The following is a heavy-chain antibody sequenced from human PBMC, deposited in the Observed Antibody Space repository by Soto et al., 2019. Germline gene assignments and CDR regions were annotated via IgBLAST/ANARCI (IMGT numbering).Heavy chain of an antibody. Sequence: QVQLQESGPGLVKPSHTLSLTCTVSGGSISSGGYYWSWIRQHPGKGLEWIGYIYYSGSTYYNPSLKSRVTISVDTSKNQFSLKLSSVTAADTAVYYCAAGSHRYAPVDYWGQGTLVTVSS. D-gene: IGHD3-10*01. CDR3: AAGSHRYAPVDY. CDR2: IYYSGST. V-gene: IGHV4-31*03. J-gene: IGHJ4*02. CDR1: GGSISSGGYY.